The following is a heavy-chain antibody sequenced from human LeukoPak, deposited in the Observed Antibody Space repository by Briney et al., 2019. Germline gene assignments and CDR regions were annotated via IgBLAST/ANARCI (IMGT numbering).Heavy chain of an antibody. D-gene: IGHD6-13*01. V-gene: IGHV3-73*01. Sequence: GGSLRLSCAASGFTFSGSAMHWVRQASGKGLEWVGRIRSKANSYATAYAASVKGRFTISRDDSKNTAYLQMNSLKTEDTAVYYCTRPITGQLAVDYWGQGTLVTVSS. CDR1: GFTFSGSA. CDR3: TRPITGQLAVDY. J-gene: IGHJ4*02. CDR2: IRSKANSYAT.